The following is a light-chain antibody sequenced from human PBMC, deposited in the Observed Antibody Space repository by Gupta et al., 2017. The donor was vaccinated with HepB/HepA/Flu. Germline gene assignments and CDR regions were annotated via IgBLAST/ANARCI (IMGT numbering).Light chain of an antibody. CDR2: AAS. V-gene: IGKV1-39*01. J-gene: IGKJ1*01. CDR1: QSISSY. CDR3: QQGDSTPWT. Sequence: DIQMTQSPSSLSASVGDRVTITCRASQSISSYLNWYQQKPGKAPKLLIYAASSLQSGVPSRFSGSGSGTDFTLTISMLQPEDFATYYCQQGDSTPWTFGQGTKVEIK.